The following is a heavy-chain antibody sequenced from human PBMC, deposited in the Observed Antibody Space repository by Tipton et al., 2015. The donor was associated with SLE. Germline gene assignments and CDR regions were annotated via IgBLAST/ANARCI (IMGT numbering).Heavy chain of an antibody. D-gene: IGHD3-3*01. Sequence: TLSLTCAVYGASVTSDYHWSWIRQFPGKGLEFIGYIFYRGAAYYNPSLKNRLTFSVETSNNLFSLKLTSVTAADTAVYFCARARSEDDFWRDYVYYYFYMDVWGRGTTVTVSS. CDR2: IFYRGAA. CDR1: GASVTSDYH. J-gene: IGHJ6*03. V-gene: IGHV4-31*11. CDR3: ARARSEDDFWRDYVYYYFYMDV.